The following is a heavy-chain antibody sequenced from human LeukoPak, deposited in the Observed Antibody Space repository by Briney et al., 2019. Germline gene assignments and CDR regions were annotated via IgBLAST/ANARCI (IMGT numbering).Heavy chain of an antibody. D-gene: IGHD4-17*01. CDR3: ARGPPPETMTTVTYFDY. J-gene: IGHJ4*02. CDR1: GGTFSSYA. Sequence: GASVKVSCKASGGTFSSYAISWVRQAPGQGLEWMGRIIPIFGTANYAQKFQGRVTITTDESTSTANMELSSLRSEDTAVYYCARGPPPETMTTVTYFDYWGQGTLVTVSS. CDR2: IIPIFGTA. V-gene: IGHV1-69*05.